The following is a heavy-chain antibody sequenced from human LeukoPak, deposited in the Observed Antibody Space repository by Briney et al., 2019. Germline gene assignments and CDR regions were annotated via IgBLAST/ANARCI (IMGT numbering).Heavy chain of an antibody. CDR1: GYTFTSYD. V-gene: IGHV1-8*01. CDR3: ARGVLSSSWYGRQYYGMDV. Sequence: ASVKVSCKASGYTFTSYDINWVRQATGQGLEWMGWMNPNSGNTGYAQKFQGRVTMTRNTSISTAYMELSSLRSEDTAVYYCARGVLSSSWYGRQYYGMDVWGQGTTVTVSS. D-gene: IGHD6-13*01. J-gene: IGHJ6*02. CDR2: MNPNSGNT.